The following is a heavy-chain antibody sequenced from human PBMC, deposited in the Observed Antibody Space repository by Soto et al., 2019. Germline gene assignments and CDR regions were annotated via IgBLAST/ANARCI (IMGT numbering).Heavy chain of an antibody. D-gene: IGHD5-18*01. CDR3: ARDRGSYGSYYYHYYGMDV. J-gene: IGHJ6*02. CDR1: GGSISSYY. CDR2: IYYSGST. Sequence: SETLSLTCTVSGGSISSYYWSWIRQPPGKGLEWIGYIYYSGSTNYNPSLKSRVTISVDTSKNQFSLKLSSVTAADTAVYYCARDRGSYGSYYYHYYGMDVWGQGTTVTVSS. V-gene: IGHV4-59*01.